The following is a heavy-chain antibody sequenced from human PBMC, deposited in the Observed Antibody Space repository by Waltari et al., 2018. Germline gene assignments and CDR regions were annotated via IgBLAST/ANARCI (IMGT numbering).Heavy chain of an antibody. D-gene: IGHD2-15*01. Sequence: QVQLVESGGGVVQPGRSLRLSCAASGFTFSSYGMHWVRQAPGKGLEWVAVIWYDGSNKYYADSVKGRFTNSRDNSKNTLYLQMNSLRAEDMAVYYCAKERVGLDSDAFDIWGQGTMVTVSS. CDR1: GFTFSSYG. CDR2: IWYDGSNK. J-gene: IGHJ3*02. CDR3: AKERVGLDSDAFDI. V-gene: IGHV3-33*06.